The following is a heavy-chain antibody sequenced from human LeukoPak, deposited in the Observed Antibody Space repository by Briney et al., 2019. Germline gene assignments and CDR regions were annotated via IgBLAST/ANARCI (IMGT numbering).Heavy chain of an antibody. CDR3: ASIQMTTPDY. Sequence: GGSLRLSCAASGFTFSSAWMSWVRQAPGKGLEWVSSISSSSSYIYYADSVKGRFTISRDNAKNSLYLQMNSLRAEDTAVYYCASIQMTTPDYWGQGTLVTVSS. D-gene: IGHD1-1*01. CDR2: ISSSSSYI. J-gene: IGHJ4*02. CDR1: GFTFSSAW. V-gene: IGHV3-21*01.